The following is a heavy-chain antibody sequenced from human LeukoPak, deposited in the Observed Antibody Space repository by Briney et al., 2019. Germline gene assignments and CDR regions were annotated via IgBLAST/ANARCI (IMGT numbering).Heavy chain of an antibody. CDR2: IWYDGSNK. D-gene: IGHD6-19*01. V-gene: IGHV3-33*01. Sequence: GGSLRLSCAASRFTFSSYGMHWVRQAPGKGLEWVAVIWYDGSNKYYADSVKGRFTISRDNSKNTLYLQMNSLRAEDTAVYYCARDLVPAGIAVAGSDYWGQGTLVTVSS. CDR1: RFTFSSYG. CDR3: ARDLVPAGIAVAGSDY. J-gene: IGHJ4*02.